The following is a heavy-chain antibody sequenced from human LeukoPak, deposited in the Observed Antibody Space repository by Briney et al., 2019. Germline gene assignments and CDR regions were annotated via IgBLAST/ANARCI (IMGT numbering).Heavy chain of an antibody. CDR3: VRGGTWMEDAFDI. D-gene: IGHD3-16*01. J-gene: IGHJ3*02. CDR2: ISSNGVGT. CDR1: GFTFSSYA. V-gene: IGHV3-64*02. Sequence: GGSLRLSCAASGFTFSSYAMHWVRQAPGKGLECVSGISSNGVGTHSADSVKGRFSISRDNSKNTLYLQMGSLRAEDMAVYYCVRGGTWMEDAFDIWGQGTMVTVSS.